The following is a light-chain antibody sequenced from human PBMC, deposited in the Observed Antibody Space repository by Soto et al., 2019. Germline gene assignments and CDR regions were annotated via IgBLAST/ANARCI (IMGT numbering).Light chain of an antibody. CDR2: DVS. Sequence: QSALTQPASVSVSPGQSITISCTGTSSDVGNYNYVSWYQQHPGKAPKLMIYDVSNRPSGVSNRFSGSKSGNTASLTISGLQAEDEADYFCTSYTSSRTVVFGGGTKVTVL. CDR3: TSYTSSRTVV. J-gene: IGLJ2*01. CDR1: SSDVGNYNY. V-gene: IGLV2-14*01.